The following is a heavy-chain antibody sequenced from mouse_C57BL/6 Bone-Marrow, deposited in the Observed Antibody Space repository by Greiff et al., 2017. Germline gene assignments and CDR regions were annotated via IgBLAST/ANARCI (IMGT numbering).Heavy chain of an antibody. J-gene: IGHJ3*01. D-gene: IGHD1-1*01. CDR3: ARMYYYGCFAY. CDR2: INPNSSTI. Sequence: DVQLQESGGGLVQPGGSLKLSCAASGFDFSRYWMSWVRQAPGKGLEWIGEINPNSSTINYTPSLKDKFIISRNNAKNTLYLQMSRVRSEDTALYYCARMYYYGCFAYWGQGTLVTVSA. CDR1: GFDFSRYW. V-gene: IGHV4-1*02.